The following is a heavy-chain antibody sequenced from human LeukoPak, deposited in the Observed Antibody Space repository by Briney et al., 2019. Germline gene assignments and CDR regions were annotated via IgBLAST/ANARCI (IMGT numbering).Heavy chain of an antibody. V-gene: IGHV1-18*01. CDR3: ARGEQWLVHVY. CDR1: GYTFTSYG. Sequence: ASVKVSCKAAGYTFTSYGISWERQAPGQGLEWMGWISAYNGSTNYAQKLKGRVTMTTDTSTSTAYMELRSLRSDDTAVYYCARGEQWLVHVYWGQGTLVTVSS. CDR2: ISAYNGST. D-gene: IGHD6-19*01. J-gene: IGHJ4*02.